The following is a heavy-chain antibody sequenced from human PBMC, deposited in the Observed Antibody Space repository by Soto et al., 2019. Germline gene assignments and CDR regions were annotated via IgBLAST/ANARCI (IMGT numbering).Heavy chain of an antibody. CDR2: ISAYNGNT. J-gene: IGHJ4*02. CDR3: ARGGEPIDY. Sequence: GASVKVSRKASGYTFTSYGISWVRQAPGQGLEWMGWISAYNGNTNYAQKLQGRVTITRDTSASTAYMELSSLRSEDTAVYYCARGGEPIDYWGQGTLVTVSS. D-gene: IGHD2-21*01. V-gene: IGHV1-18*01. CDR1: GYTFTSYG.